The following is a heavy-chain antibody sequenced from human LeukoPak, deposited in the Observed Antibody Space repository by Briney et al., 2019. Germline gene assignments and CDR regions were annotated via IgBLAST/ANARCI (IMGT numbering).Heavy chain of an antibody. Sequence: SQTLSLTCTVSGGSISSGDYYWSWIRQPPGKGLEWIGYIYYSGSTYYNPSLKSRVTISVDTSKNQFSLKPSSVTAADTAVYYYARAVEVPAAIGETWGQGTLVTVSS. CDR3: ARAVEVPAAIGET. CDR2: IYYSGST. J-gene: IGHJ5*02. CDR1: GGSISSGDYY. D-gene: IGHD2-2*02. V-gene: IGHV4-30-4*08.